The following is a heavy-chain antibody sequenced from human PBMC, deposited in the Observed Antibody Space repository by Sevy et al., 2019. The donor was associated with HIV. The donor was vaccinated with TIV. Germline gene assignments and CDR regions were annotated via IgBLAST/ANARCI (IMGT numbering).Heavy chain of an antibody. V-gene: IGHV4-39*01. D-gene: IGHD2-15*01. CDR1: GDSISGTDYS. Sequence: SETLSLTYTVSGDSISGTDYSWGWIRQPPGKGLEWIGNIHYKGTTYYNPSLKSRVTVSVDTSKNQFSLRLSSVSAADTAVYYCARLDPSGPRDYWGQGTLVTVSS. CDR2: IHYKGTT. J-gene: IGHJ4*02. CDR3: ARLDPSGPRDY.